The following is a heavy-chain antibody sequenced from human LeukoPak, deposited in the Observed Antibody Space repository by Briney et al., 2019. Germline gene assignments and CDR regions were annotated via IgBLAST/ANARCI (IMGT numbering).Heavy chain of an antibody. CDR2: VSYRGTT. D-gene: IGHD1-26*01. Sequence: KPSETLSLTCTVSGDSVSSSPYYWAWIRQPPGKGLEWIGSVSYRGTTYYKPSLRSRVTISVDTSNNQFSLILSSVTAADTALYYCARSLRGSGTYAIDYWGKGTLVTVSS. V-gene: IGHV4-39*01. CDR3: ARSLRGSGTYAIDY. CDR1: GDSVSSSPYY. J-gene: IGHJ4*02.